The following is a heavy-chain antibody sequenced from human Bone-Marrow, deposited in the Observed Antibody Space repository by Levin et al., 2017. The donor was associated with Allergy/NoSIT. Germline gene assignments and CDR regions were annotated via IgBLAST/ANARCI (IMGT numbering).Heavy chain of an antibody. D-gene: IGHD2-21*01. Sequence: GSLRLSCTVSGGSIRGSSYYWGWLRQSPGKGLEWIGSMSDSGSTYTESSLKSRVTISIDTSKNHFSLRLKSVTAADTAVYYCARGIQYKGSILFLHDIFDIWGQGTMVTVSS. CDR2: MSDSGST. J-gene: IGHJ3*02. V-gene: IGHV4-39*02. CDR1: GGSIRGSSYY. CDR3: ARGIQYKGSILFLHDIFDI.